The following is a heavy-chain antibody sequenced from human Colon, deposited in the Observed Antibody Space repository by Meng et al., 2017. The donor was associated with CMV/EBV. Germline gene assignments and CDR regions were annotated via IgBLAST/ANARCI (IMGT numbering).Heavy chain of an antibody. D-gene: IGHD3-10*01. CDR2: SYYGGNT. V-gene: IGHV3-66*01. CDR3: ARGLWFGELLGGYYYGMDV. Sequence: GESLKISCAASGFSVTNNYFTWVRQAPGKGLERVAVSYYGGNTYYADSVKGRFTISRDNAKNSLYLQMNSLRAEDTAVYYCARGLWFGELLGGYYYGMDVWGQGTTVTVSS. J-gene: IGHJ6*02. CDR1: GFSVTNNY.